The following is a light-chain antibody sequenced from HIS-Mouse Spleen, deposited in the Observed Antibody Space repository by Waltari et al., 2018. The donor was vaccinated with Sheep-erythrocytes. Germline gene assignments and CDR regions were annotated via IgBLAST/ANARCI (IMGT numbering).Light chain of an antibody. V-gene: IGKV1-5*03. CDR2: KAS. CDR3: MQGTHWLYT. CDR1: QSISSW. J-gene: IGKJ2*01. Sequence: DIQMTQSPSTLSASVGDRVTITCRASQSISSWLAWYQQKPGKAPKLLIYKASSLESGVPDRFSGSGSGTDFTLKISRVEAEDVGVYYCMQGTHWLYTFGQGTKLEIK.